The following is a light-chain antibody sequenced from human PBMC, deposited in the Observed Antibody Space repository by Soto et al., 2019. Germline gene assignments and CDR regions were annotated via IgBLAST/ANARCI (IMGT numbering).Light chain of an antibody. V-gene: IGLV2-14*01. CDR3: TSYTTSSTHGV. J-gene: IGLJ3*02. Sequence: QSVLTQPASVSGSPGQSITISCTGTSSDVGGYNYVSWYQQHPGKAPKLMIYEVSNRPSGVSNRFSGSKSGNTASLTISGLQAEDEADHYCTSYTTSSTHGVFGGGTKLTVL. CDR1: SSDVGGYNY. CDR2: EVS.